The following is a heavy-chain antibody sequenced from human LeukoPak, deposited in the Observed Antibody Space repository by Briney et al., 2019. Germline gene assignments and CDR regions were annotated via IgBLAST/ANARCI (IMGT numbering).Heavy chain of an antibody. J-gene: IGHJ4*02. CDR2: IYYSGST. D-gene: IGHD6-19*01. Sequence: SETLSLTCTVSGGSISSSSYYWGWIRQPPGKGLEWIGSIYYSGSTYYNPSLKSRITISVDTSKSQFSLKLSSVTAADTAVYYCARGISSGWLLSVDYWGQGTLVTVSS. V-gene: IGHV4-39*07. CDR3: ARGISSGWLLSVDY. CDR1: GGSISSSSYY.